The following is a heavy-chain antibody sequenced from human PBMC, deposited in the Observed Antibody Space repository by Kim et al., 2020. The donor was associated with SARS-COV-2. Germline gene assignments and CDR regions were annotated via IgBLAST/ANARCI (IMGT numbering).Heavy chain of an antibody. V-gene: IGHV4-34*01. CDR1: GGSFSGYY. Sequence: SETLSLTCAVYGGSFSGYYWSWIRQPPGKGLEWIGEINHSGSTNYNPSLKSRVTISVDTSKNQFSLKLSSVTAADTAVYYCARGGGPGEHQLASSFDYRGQGTLVTVSS. J-gene: IGHJ4*02. D-gene: IGHD6-13*01. CDR3: ARGGGPGEHQLASSFDY. CDR2: INHSGST.